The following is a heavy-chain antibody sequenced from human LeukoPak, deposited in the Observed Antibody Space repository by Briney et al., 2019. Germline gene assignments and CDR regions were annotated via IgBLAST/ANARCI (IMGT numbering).Heavy chain of an antibody. V-gene: IGHV3-23*01. CDR1: GFTFSNYA. CDR3: AKTKIVATFFDY. CDR2: ISDSGDST. Sequence: GGSLRLSCAASGFTFSNYAMSWVRQAPGKGLEWVSGISDSGDSTYYADSVKGRFTSSRDNSKNTLYLQMNSLRAEDTAIYYCAKTKIVATFFDYWGQGTLVTVSS. D-gene: IGHD5-12*01. J-gene: IGHJ4*02.